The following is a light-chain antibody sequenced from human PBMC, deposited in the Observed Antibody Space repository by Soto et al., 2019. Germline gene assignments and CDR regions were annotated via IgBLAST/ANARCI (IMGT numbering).Light chain of an antibody. CDR1: SSDVGGYNS. V-gene: IGLV2-14*01. Sequence: QSVLTQPAAVSGSPGQSITISCTGTSSDVGGYNSVSWYRQDPGKAPKLIIYDVTYRPSGVSNRFSGSKSGNTASLTISGLQSEDEADYHCRSFASSITEVFGTATQVTV. J-gene: IGLJ1*01. CDR2: DVT. CDR3: RSFASSITEV.